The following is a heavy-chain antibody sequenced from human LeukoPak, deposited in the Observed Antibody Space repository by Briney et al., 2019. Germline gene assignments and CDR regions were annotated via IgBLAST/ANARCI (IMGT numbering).Heavy chain of an antibody. CDR3: AKKGATTGDFDY. CDR1: GFTFSSYA. Sequence: PGGSLRLSCAASGFTFSSYAMSWVRQAQGKGLEWVSGISGSGGITDSADSVKGRFTISRDNSKNTLYLQMNSLRAEDTAVYYCAKKGATTGDFDYWGQGTLVTVSS. J-gene: IGHJ4*02. V-gene: IGHV3-23*01. CDR2: ISGSGGIT. D-gene: IGHD1-26*01.